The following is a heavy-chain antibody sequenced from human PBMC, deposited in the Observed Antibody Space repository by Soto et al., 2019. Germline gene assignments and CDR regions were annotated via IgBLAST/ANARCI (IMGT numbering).Heavy chain of an antibody. CDR2: IYYSGST. CDR3: ARHLMEIQLWLMGAFDI. D-gene: IGHD5-18*01. J-gene: IGHJ3*02. CDR1: GGSISSSSYY. V-gene: IGHV4-39*01. Sequence: SETLSLTCTVSGGSISSSSYYWGWIRQPPGKWLEWIGSIYYSGSTYYNPSLKSRVTISVDTSKNQFSLKLSSVTAADTAVYYCARHLMEIQLWLMGAFDIWGQGTMVTVSS.